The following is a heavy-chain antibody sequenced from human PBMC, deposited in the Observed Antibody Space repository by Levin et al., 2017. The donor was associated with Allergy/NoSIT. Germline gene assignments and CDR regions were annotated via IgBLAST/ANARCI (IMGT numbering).Heavy chain of an antibody. CDR1: GFTFSNYN. CDR3: TRRLEA. J-gene: IGHJ5*02. V-gene: IGHV3-48*02. Sequence: PGGSLRLSCAASGFTFSNYNMNWVRQAPGKGLEWISYITSSSSTIYYADSVKGRFTISRDNAKNSLYLQMNSLRNDDTAVSYCTRRLEAWGQGTLVTVSS. CDR2: ITSSSSTI.